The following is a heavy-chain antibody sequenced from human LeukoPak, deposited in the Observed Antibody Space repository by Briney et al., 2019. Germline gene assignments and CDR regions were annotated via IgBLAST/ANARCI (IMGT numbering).Heavy chain of an antibody. D-gene: IGHD3-3*01. CDR3: AKDGVGRNYAAFEI. V-gene: IGHV3-30*02. J-gene: IGHJ3*02. Sequence: GGSLRLSCAASGITFSSYGMHWVRQAPGKGLEWVAFIRNDGSTKYYADSVKGRFTISRDNSKNTLNLQMDSLRAEDTAVYYCAKDGVGRNYAAFEIWGQGTMVTVSS. CDR1: GITFSSYG. CDR2: IRNDGSTK.